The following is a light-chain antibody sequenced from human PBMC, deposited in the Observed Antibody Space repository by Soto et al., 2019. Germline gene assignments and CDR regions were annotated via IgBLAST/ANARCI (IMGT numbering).Light chain of an antibody. CDR3: QHADSFPLIT. J-gene: IGKJ5*01. Sequence: IQITQSPSSVSASVGDRVTITCRSSEDISTWLAWYQQKPGKAPKLMIYAAYSLQSGVPSRFRGSGSGTDFTLTISSLQPEDFATYYCQHADSFPLITFGQGTRLEIK. CDR2: AAY. CDR1: EDISTW. V-gene: IGKV1-12*01.